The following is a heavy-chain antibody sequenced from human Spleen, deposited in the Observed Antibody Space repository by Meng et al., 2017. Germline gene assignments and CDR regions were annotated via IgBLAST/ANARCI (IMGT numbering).Heavy chain of an antibody. CDR3: ARGYCSSTSCLELARFDP. Sequence: QVQFVQSGAEVKKPGASVKVSCKASGYTFITYAIHWVRQAPGQRLEWMGWINGGNGNTRYSQKFQGRVTITRDTSASTAYMELSSLRSEDTAVYYCARGYCSSTSCLELARFDPWGQGTLVTVSS. CDR2: INGGNGNT. D-gene: IGHD2-2*01. V-gene: IGHV1-3*01. J-gene: IGHJ5*02. CDR1: GYTFITYA.